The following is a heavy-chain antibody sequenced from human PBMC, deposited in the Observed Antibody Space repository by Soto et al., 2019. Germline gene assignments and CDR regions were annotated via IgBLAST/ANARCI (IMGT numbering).Heavy chain of an antibody. CDR2: ISGSGGST. J-gene: IGHJ6*02. CDR1: GFTFSSYA. CDR3: AKVIPTYYDFWSGYSGYYGMDV. Sequence: PGGSLRLSCAASGFTFSSYAMSWVRQAPGKGLEWVSAISGSGGSTYYADSVKGRFTISRDNSKNTLYLQMNSLRAEDTAVYYCAKVIPTYYDFWSGYSGYYGMDVWGQGTTVTVSS. V-gene: IGHV3-23*01. D-gene: IGHD3-3*01.